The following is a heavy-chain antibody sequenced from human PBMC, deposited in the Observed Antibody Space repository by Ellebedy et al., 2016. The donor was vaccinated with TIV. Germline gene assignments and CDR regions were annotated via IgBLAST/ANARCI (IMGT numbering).Heavy chain of an antibody. J-gene: IGHJ5*02. CDR3: ARSSSWYATEFDP. CDR2: IYSGGST. CDR1: GFTVSSNY. V-gene: IGHV3-53*01. D-gene: IGHD6-13*01. Sequence: GESLKISCAASGFTVSSNYMSWVRQAPGKGLEWVSVIYSGGSTYYADSVKGRFTISRDNSKNTLYLQMNSLRAEDTAVYYCARSSSWYATEFDPWGQGTLVTVSS.